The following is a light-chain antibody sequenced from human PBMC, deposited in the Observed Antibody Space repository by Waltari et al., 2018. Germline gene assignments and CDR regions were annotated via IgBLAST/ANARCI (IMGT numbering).Light chain of an antibody. CDR2: YVT. CDR3: CSYAGSSTVM. CDR1: SSDVGSCDC. Sequence: QSALTQTASVSGSPGQSITLSCTGTSSDVGSCDCVSCYQPPPGKAPNRIIYYVTKRPSGISNRFSGSKSANTASLTISGLQAEDEADYYCCSYAGSSTVMFVGGTKLTVL. J-gene: IGLJ3*02. V-gene: IGLV2-23*02.